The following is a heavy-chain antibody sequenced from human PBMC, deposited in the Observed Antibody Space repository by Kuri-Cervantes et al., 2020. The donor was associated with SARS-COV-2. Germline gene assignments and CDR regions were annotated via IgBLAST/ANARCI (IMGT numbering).Heavy chain of an antibody. CDR3: ARSGPGAISREDGALDI. J-gene: IGHJ3*02. V-gene: IGHV1-45*02. D-gene: IGHD4/OR15-4a*01. CDR1: GYTFTGYY. CDR2: ITPFNGNT. Sequence: SVKVSCKASGYTFTGYYMHWVRQAPGQGLEWMGWITPFNGNTKYAQKFQDRLTITRDRPMNTAYMELSSLRYEDTAMYYCARSGPGAISREDGALDIWGQGTMVTVSS.